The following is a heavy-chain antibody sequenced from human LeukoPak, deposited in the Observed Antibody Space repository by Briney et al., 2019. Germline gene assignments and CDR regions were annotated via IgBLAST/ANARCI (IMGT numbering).Heavy chain of an antibody. CDR1: GFTFFNYA. CDR3: AKDLSYCSGGTCYTSRYYGMDV. J-gene: IGHJ6*02. Sequence: GGSLRLSCAASGFTFFNYAMSWVRQSPGKGLEWVSIISGSGGNTNYADSVKGRFTISRDNSNNTLHLQMNSLRAEDTAVYYCAKDLSYCSGGTCYTSRYYGMDVWGQGTTVTVSS. V-gene: IGHV3-23*01. CDR2: ISGSGGNT. D-gene: IGHD2-15*01.